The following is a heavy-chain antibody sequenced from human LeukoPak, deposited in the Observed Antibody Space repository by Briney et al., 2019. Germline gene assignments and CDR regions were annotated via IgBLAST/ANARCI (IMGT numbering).Heavy chain of an antibody. D-gene: IGHD2-8*01. Sequence: SETLSLTCTVSGGSISSYYWSWIRQPPGKGLECIGYIYYSGSTNYNPSLKSRVTISVDTSKNQFSLKLSSVTAADTAVYYCAGSGSLMVYANPFDPWGQGTLVTVSS. CDR3: AGSGSLMVYANPFDP. V-gene: IGHV4-59*01. J-gene: IGHJ5*02. CDR2: IYYSGST. CDR1: GGSISSYY.